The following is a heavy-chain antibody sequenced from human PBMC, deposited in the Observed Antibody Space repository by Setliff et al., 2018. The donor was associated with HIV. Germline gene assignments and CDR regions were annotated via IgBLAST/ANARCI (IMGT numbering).Heavy chain of an antibody. CDR2: INPNSGDT. CDR3: ARQLSNSFDY. V-gene: IGHV1-2*06. Sequence: GASVKVSCKASGYILSDYYLHWARQAPGQGLEWMGRINPNSGDTNYPQRFQGRVTMTRDTSITTAYLELGRLRSDDTAVYYCARQLSNSFDYWGQGVLVTVSS. D-gene: IGHD1-1*01. CDR1: GYILSDYY. J-gene: IGHJ4*02.